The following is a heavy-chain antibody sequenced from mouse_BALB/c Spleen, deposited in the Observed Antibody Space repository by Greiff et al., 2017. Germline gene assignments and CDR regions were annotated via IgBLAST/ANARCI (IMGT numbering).Heavy chain of an antibody. V-gene: IGHV5-6-4*01. D-gene: IGHD3-1*01. CDR3: TREGLGAWFAY. CDR2: ISSGGSYT. J-gene: IGHJ3*01. Sequence: EVHLVESGGGLVKPGGSLKLSCAASGFTFSSYTMSWVRQTPEKRLEWVATISSGGSYTYYPDSVKGRFTISRDNAKNTLYLQMSSLKSEDTAMYYCTREGLGAWFAYWGQGTLVTVSA. CDR1: GFTFSSYT.